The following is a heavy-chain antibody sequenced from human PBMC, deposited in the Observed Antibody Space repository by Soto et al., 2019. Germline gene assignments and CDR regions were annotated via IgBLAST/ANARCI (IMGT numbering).Heavy chain of an antibody. V-gene: IGHV1-2*06. CDR2: INPNSGGT. D-gene: IGHD3-10*01. J-gene: IGHJ4*02. CDR3: ARGPGTSGTYHYYFDY. CDR1: GYIFTDYY. Sequence: ASVKVSCKASGYIFTDYYMHWVRQAPGQELGWMGRINPNSGGTNYAQKFQGRVTMTEDTSTDTAYMELSSLRSEDTAVYYCARGPGTSGTYHYYFDYWGPGMLITVSS.